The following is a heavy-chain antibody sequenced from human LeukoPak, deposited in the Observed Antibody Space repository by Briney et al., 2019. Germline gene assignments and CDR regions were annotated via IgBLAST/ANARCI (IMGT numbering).Heavy chain of an antibody. CDR2: INPNSGDT. V-gene: IGHV1-2*02. D-gene: IGHD2-2*01. CDR1: GYTFTGYY. CDR3: ARGGIVVVPAAKGAEDAFDI. Sequence: ASVKVSCKASGYTFTGYYMHWVRQAPGQGLEGMGWINPNSGDTNYAQKLQGRVTMTTDTSTSTAYMELRSLRSDDTAVYYCARGGIVVVPAAKGAEDAFDIWGQGTMVTVSS. J-gene: IGHJ3*02.